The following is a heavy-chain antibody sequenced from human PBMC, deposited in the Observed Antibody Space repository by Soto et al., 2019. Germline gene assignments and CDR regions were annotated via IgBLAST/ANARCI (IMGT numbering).Heavy chain of an antibody. D-gene: IGHD3-16*01. V-gene: IGHV3-33*01. CDR2: IFYDGTEQ. CDR1: GFTFRQYG. Sequence: QVQLVESGGGVFQPGTSLRLSCAASGFTFRQYGMHWVRQAPGKGLEWVAVIFYDGTEQYYADSVKGRFAISRDNPGNMVYLQMNSLRAEDTGVYYCVRGWGSLVYLRCLDFWGQGTTVVVSS. CDR3: VRGWGSLVYLRCLDF. J-gene: IGHJ3*01.